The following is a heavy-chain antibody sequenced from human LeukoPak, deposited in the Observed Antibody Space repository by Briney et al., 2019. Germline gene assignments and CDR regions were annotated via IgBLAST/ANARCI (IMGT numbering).Heavy chain of an antibody. D-gene: IGHD3-10*01. CDR2: ISGSGGST. J-gene: IGHJ4*02. CDR3: AKDRPDYYGSGSYYSY. CDR1: GFTFRNYW. Sequence: PGGSLRLSCTASGFTFRNYWMSWVRQAPGKGLEWVSAISGSGGSTYYADSVKGRFTISRDNSKNTLYLQMNSLRAEDTAVYYCAKDRPDYYGSGSYYSYWGQGTLVTVSS. V-gene: IGHV3-23*01.